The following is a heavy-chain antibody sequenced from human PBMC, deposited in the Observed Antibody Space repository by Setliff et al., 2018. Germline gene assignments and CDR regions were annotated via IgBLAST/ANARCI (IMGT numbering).Heavy chain of an antibody. D-gene: IGHD3-10*01. CDR1: GFSFSNCW. Sequence: PGGSLRLSCTASGFSFSNCWVSWVRQAPGKGLEWLASINPDGSEKYYVDSVKGRFTISRDNAKNSLSLQMNSLRTEDTAVYYCFGAGTCSYWGQRTLVTVSS. CDR2: INPDGSEK. V-gene: IGHV3-7*01. CDR3: FGAGTCSY. J-gene: IGHJ4*02.